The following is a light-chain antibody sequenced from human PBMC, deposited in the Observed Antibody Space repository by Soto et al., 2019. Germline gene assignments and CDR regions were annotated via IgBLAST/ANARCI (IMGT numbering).Light chain of an antibody. CDR3: QQYHSYSPT. CDR2: DVS. Sequence: DIQMTQSPSTLSASVGDRVTIACRASQSVSRGLAWYQQKPGKAPKLLIYDVSSLESGVPSRFSGSGSGTDFTLTISSLQPDDFATYFCQQYHSYSPTFGQGTKVDIK. CDR1: QSVSRG. J-gene: IGKJ1*01. V-gene: IGKV1-5*01.